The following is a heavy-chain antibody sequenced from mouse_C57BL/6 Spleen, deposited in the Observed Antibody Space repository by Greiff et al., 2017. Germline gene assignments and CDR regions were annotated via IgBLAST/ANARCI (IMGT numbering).Heavy chain of an antibody. CDR2: INPSNGGT. CDR3: ARWGYGEGHRYFDV. D-gene: IGHD2-2*01. Sequence: QVQLQQPGTELVKPGASVKLSCKASGYTFTIYWMHWVKQRPGQGLEWIGNINPSNGGTNYNEKFKSKATLTVDKSSSTAYMQLSSLTSEDSAVYYCARWGYGEGHRYFDVWGTGTTVTVSS. V-gene: IGHV1-53*01. CDR1: GYTFTIYW. J-gene: IGHJ1*03.